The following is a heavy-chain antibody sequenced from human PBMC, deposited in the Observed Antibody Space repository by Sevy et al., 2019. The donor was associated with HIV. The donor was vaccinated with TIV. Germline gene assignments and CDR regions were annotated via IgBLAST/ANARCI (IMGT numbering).Heavy chain of an antibody. CDR3: ARGGSTDYYYYYMDV. J-gene: IGHJ6*03. CDR1: GGSFSGYY. CDR2: INHSGST. V-gene: IGHV4-34*01. D-gene: IGHD3-10*01. Sequence: SETLSLTCAVYGGSFSGYYWSWIRQPPGKGLEWIGEINHSGSTNYNPSLKSRVTISVDTSKNQFSLKLRSVTAADTAVYYCARGGSTDYYYYYMDVWGKGTTVTVSS.